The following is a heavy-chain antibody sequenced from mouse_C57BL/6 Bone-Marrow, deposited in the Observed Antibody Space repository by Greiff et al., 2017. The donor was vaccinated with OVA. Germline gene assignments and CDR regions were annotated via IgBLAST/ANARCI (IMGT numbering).Heavy chain of an antibody. Sequence: QVQLQQPGAELVKPGASVKESCKASGYTFTNYWIGWAKQRPGHGLEWIGDIYPGGGYTNYNEKFKGKATLTADKSSSTAYMQFSSLTSEDSAIYYCARGDYEGFAYWGQGTLVTVSA. CDR3: ARGDYEGFAY. CDR1: GYTFTNYW. V-gene: IGHV1-63*01. D-gene: IGHD1-1*01. J-gene: IGHJ3*01. CDR2: IYPGGGYT.